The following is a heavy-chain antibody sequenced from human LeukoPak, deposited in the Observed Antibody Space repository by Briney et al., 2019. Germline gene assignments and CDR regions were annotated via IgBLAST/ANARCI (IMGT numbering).Heavy chain of an antibody. CDR3: ARERPGGEWDLLSDAFDI. Sequence: GGSLGLSCAASGFTFSSYAMHWVRQAPGKGLEWVAVISYDGTNKYYTDSVKGRFTISRDNSKNTLYLQMNSLRAEDTAVYYCARERPGGEWDLLSDAFDIWGQGTMVTVSS. V-gene: IGHV3-30-3*01. CDR2: ISYDGTNK. J-gene: IGHJ3*02. D-gene: IGHD1-26*01. CDR1: GFTFSSYA.